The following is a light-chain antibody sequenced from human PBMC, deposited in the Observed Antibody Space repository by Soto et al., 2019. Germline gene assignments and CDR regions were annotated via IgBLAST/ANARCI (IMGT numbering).Light chain of an antibody. Sequence: QSVLTQPRSVSGSPGQSVTISCTGTSSDVGGYNYVSWYQQHPGKAPKLMIYDVSTRPSGVPDRVSGSTSGNTASLTISGLQAEDEADYYCCSYAGSYTYLFGTGTKLTVL. V-gene: IGLV2-11*01. CDR3: CSYAGSYTYL. CDR1: SSDVGGYNY. CDR2: DVS. J-gene: IGLJ1*01.